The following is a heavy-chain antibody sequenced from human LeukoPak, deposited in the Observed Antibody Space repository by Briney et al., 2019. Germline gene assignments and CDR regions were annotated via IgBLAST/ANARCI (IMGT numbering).Heavy chain of an antibody. CDR1: GFTVSSNY. CDR3: ARVQTVDGYYYYGMDV. J-gene: IGHJ6*02. D-gene: IGHD2-8*01. CDR2: TYSGGST. Sequence: GGSLRLSCAASGFTVSSNYMSWVRQAPGKGLEWVSVTYSGGSTYYADSVKGRFTISRDNSKNTLYLQMNSLRAEDTAVYYCARVQTVDGYYYYGMDVWGQGTTVTVSS. V-gene: IGHV3-53*01.